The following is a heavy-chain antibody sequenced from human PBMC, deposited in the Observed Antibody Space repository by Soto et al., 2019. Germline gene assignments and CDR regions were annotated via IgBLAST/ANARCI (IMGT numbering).Heavy chain of an antibody. J-gene: IGHJ5*02. Sequence: ASVKVSCKASGYTFTGYYMHWVRQAPGQGLEWMGWINPNSGGTNYAQKFQGWVTMTRDTSISTAYMELSRLRSDDTAVYYCARSGPALVRDDNWFDPWGQGTLVTVSS. CDR3: ARSGPALVRDDNWFDP. V-gene: IGHV1-2*04. CDR1: GYTFTGYY. CDR2: INPNSGGT. D-gene: IGHD3-22*01.